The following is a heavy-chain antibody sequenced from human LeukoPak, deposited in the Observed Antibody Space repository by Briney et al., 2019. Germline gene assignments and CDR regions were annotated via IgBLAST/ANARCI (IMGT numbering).Heavy chain of an antibody. CDR3: AILFRGRIAVVGNY. CDR1: GYTFTSYG. V-gene: IGHV1-8*02. D-gene: IGHD6-19*01. J-gene: IGHJ4*02. Sequence: ASVKVSCKASGYTFTSYGISWVRQAPGQGLEWMGWMNPNSGDTGYAQKFQGRVTMTRNTSISTASMELSSLRSEDTAVYYCAILFRGRIAVVGNYWGQGTLVTVSS. CDR2: MNPNSGDT.